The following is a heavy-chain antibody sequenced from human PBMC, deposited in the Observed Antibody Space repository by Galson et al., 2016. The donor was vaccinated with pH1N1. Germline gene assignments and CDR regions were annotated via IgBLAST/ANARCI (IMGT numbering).Heavy chain of an antibody. Sequence: SLRLSCAASGFIFSDYWMSWVRQAPGKGLEWVAKINQDGSRKYYVDPMKGRCTISRDNAENSLSLQMNSLRVEDTALYYCATEDYYTSLYWGQGILVTVS. V-gene: IGHV3-7*01. J-gene: IGHJ4*02. D-gene: IGHD1-26*01. CDR3: ATEDYYTSLY. CDR1: GFIFSDYW. CDR2: INQDGSRK.